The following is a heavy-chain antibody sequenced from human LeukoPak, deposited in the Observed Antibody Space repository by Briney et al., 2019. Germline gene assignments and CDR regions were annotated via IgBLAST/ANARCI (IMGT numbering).Heavy chain of an antibody. J-gene: IGHJ5*02. V-gene: IGHV3-11*01. CDR1: GFTVSSNY. CDR3: ARDRTGGDRRFDP. Sequence: GGSLRLSCAASGFTVSSNYMSWVRQAPGKGLEWVSYISSSGSTIYYADSVKGRFTISRDNAKNSLYLQMNSLRAEDTAVYYCARDRTGGDRRFDPWGQGTLVTVSS. CDR2: ISSSGSTI. D-gene: IGHD2-21*02.